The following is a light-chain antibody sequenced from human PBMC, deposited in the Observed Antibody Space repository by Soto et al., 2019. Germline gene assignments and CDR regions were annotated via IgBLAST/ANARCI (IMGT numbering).Light chain of an antibody. CDR1: QAISSD. J-gene: IGKJ4*01. V-gene: IGKV1-16*01. Sequence: DIQMTQSPSSLSASVGDRVTITCRASQAISSDLAWFQQKPGRAPNSLIYAASSLRSGVPSRFSGSGSGTDFTLTISSLQPEDFTTYYCQQYNTYPLTFGGGTKVEIK. CDR3: QQYNTYPLT. CDR2: AAS.